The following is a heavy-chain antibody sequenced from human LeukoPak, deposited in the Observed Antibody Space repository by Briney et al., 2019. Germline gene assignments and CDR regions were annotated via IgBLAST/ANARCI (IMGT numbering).Heavy chain of an antibody. CDR1: GGSISSYY. V-gene: IGHV4-59*08. CDR3: ARQPSLPRMAYDSSGYYFDY. D-gene: IGHD3-22*01. J-gene: IGHJ4*02. CDR2: IYYSGST. Sequence: SETLSLTCTVSGGSISSYYWSWIRQPPGKGLEWIGYIYYSGSTNYNPSLKSRVTISVDTSKNQFSLKLSSVTAADTAVYYCARQPSLPRMAYDSSGYYFDYWGQGTLVTVYS.